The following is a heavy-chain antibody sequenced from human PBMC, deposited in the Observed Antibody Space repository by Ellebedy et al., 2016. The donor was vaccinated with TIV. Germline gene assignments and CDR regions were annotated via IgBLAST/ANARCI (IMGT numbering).Heavy chain of an antibody. CDR1: GGSISSSSYY. CDR3: AGAGGYYIDY. V-gene: IGHV4-39*01. CDR2: IYYSGST. D-gene: IGHD3-10*01. Sequence: MPSETLSLTCTVSGGSISSSSYYWGWIRQPPGKGLEWIGSIYYSGSTYYNPSLKSRVTISVDTSKDQFSLKLSSVTAADTAVYYCAGAGGYYIDYWGQGTLVTVSS. J-gene: IGHJ4*02.